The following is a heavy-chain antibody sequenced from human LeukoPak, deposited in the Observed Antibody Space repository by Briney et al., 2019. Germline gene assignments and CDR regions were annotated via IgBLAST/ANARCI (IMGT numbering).Heavy chain of an antibody. CDR3: ARGWTELPYSSGWYGRYNWFDP. J-gene: IGHJ5*02. Sequence: SETLSLTCAVSGGSISSGGYSWSWIRQPPGKGLEWIGYIYHSGSTYYNPSLKSRVTISVDTSKNQFSLKLSSVTAADTAVYYCARGWTELPYSSGWYGRYNWFDPWGQGTLVTVSS. D-gene: IGHD6-19*01. CDR1: GGSISSGGYS. V-gene: IGHV4-30-2*01. CDR2: IYHSGST.